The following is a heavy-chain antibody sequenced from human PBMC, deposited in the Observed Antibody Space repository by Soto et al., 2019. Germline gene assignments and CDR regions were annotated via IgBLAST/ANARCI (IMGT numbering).Heavy chain of an antibody. Sequence: QVQLVQSGAEVKKPGSSVRVSCKASGTIFSSYTISWVRQAPGQGLEWMGRIIPILGETSSAQTFQDRVTLTADKSTNTAYMELNSLRLEDTAVYYCARGLGGRMDDWGQGTRVTVSS. V-gene: IGHV1-69*08. CDR1: GTIFSSYT. CDR3: ARGLGGRMDD. D-gene: IGHD3-16*01. J-gene: IGHJ6*02. CDR2: IIPILGET.